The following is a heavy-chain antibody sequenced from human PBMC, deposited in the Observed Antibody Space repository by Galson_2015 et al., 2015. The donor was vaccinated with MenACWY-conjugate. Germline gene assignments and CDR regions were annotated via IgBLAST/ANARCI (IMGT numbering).Heavy chain of an antibody. J-gene: IGHJ6*03. V-gene: IGHV1-69*06. CDR3: AIGYCTNGVCPEFPTIYHYYYMDV. CDR2: IIPIFGTA. D-gene: IGHD2-8*01. Sequence: SVKVSCKASGGTFSSYAISWVRQAPGQGLEWMGGIIPIFGTANYAQKFQGRVTITADKSTSTAYMELSSLRSEDTAVYYCAIGYCTNGVCPEFPTIYHYYYMDVWGKGTTVTVSS. CDR1: GGTFSSYA.